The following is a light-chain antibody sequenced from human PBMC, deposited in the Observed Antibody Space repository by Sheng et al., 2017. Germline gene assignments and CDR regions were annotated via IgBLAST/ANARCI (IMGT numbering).Light chain of an antibody. Sequence: EIVMTQSPATLSLSPGERATLSCRASQSVSTNVAWYQQKPGLAPRLLIYGASSRATGFPARLSGSGSGTEFTLTISSLQSEDFAVYYCQQYNNWPGTFGQGTKVEIK. J-gene: IGKJ1*01. CDR2: GAS. V-gene: IGKV3D-15*01. CDR1: QSVSTN. CDR3: QQYNNWPGT.